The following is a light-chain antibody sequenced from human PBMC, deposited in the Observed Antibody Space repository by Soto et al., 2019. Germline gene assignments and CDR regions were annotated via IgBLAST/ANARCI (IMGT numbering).Light chain of an antibody. CDR1: SSNIGANT. Sequence: QSVLTQPPSASGTPGQRVTFSCSGSSSNIGANTVNWYQQLPGTAPKLLIYGSDQRPSGVPDRFSGSKSGTSAPLAISGLQSEDEEDYYCAAWDDSLKGPVFGGGTKLTVL. V-gene: IGLV1-44*01. CDR3: AAWDDSLKGPV. CDR2: GSD. J-gene: IGLJ2*01.